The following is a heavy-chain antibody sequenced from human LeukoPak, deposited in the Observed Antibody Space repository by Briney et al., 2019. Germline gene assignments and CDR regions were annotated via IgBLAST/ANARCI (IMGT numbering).Heavy chain of an antibody. J-gene: IGHJ4*02. Sequence: GGSLRLSCAVSRFAFSNYGMSWVRQAPGKGLEWVSAISGSGGSTYYADSVKGRYTISRDNSKNTLYLQMNSLRAEDTALYYCAKSSYYDTSGSYREYYFDYWGQGALVTVSS. CDR1: RFAFSNYG. V-gene: IGHV3-23*01. CDR3: AKSSYYDTSGSYREYYFDY. CDR2: ISGSGGST. D-gene: IGHD3-22*01.